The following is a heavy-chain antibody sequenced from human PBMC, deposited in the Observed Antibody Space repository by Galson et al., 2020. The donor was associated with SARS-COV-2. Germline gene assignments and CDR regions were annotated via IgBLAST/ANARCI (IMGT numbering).Heavy chain of an antibody. J-gene: IGHJ6*02. D-gene: IGHD3-9*01. V-gene: IGHV3-33*08. CDR1: GFTFSSYG. Sequence: GGSLRLSCAASGFTFSSYGMHWVRQAPGKGLEWVAVIWYDGSNKYTADSVKGRFTISRDNSKNTLYLQMNSLRAEDTAVYYCARDSMEYDILTCDYPPYYYYCMDVWGQGTTVTVSS. CDR3: ARDSMEYDILTCDYPPYYYYCMDV. CDR2: IWYDGSNK.